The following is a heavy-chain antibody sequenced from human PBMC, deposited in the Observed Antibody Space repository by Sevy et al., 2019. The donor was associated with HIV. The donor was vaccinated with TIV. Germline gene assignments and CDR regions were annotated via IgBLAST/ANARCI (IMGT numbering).Heavy chain of an antibody. CDR3: ARALGYRYYDSSGYDAFDI. CDR1: GFTFSDYY. D-gene: IGHD3-22*01. CDR2: ISSSGSTI. J-gene: IGHJ3*02. V-gene: IGHV3-11*01. Sequence: GGSLRLSCAASGFTFSDYYMSWIRQAPGKGLEWVSYISSSGSTIYYADSVKGRFTISRDNAKNSLYLQMNSLRAEDTAAYYCARALGYRYYDSSGYDAFDIWGQGTMVTVSS.